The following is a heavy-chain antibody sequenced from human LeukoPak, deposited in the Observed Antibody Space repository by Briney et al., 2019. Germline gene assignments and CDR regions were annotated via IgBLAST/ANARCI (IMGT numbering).Heavy chain of an antibody. CDR1: GFTLSSYG. V-gene: IGHV3-74*01. D-gene: IGHD2-21*02. CDR3: ARDGFLGPVTAYLDY. Sequence: GGSLRLSCAASGFTLSSYGMHWVRQAPGEGWVWVSRVKREGSSTSYADSVEGRFTISRDNARNTLCLQMNSLRAEDTAVYYCARDGFLGPVTAYLDYWGQGTPVTVSS. J-gene: IGHJ4*02. CDR2: VKREGSST.